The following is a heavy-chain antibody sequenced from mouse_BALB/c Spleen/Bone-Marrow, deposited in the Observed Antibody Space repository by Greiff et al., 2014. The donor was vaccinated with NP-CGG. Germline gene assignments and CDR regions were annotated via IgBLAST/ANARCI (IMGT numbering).Heavy chain of an antibody. V-gene: IGHV1-7*01. D-gene: IGHD2-4*01. J-gene: IGHJ2*01. CDR3: ARDDYDDY. CDR2: INLSTGYT. Sequence: VQLMESGAELAKPGASVKMSCKASGYTFTNYWMHWVKQRPGQGLEWIGYINLSTGYTEYNQKFKDKATLTADKSSRTAYMQLSNLTSEDSAVYYCARDDYDDYWGQGTTLTVSS. CDR1: GYTFTNYW.